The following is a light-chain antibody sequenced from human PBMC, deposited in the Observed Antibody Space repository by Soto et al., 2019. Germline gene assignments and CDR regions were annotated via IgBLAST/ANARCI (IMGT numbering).Light chain of an antibody. Sequence: QSVLTQPPSVSAAPGQKVTVSCSGSSSNIGNNHVSWYQHLPGTAPKVLIYGNSNRPSGVPDRFSGSKSGTSASLAITGLQAEDEADYYCESYDSSLSGWVFGTGPKLTVL. J-gene: IGLJ1*01. V-gene: IGLV1-40*01. CDR1: SSNIGNNH. CDR2: GNS. CDR3: ESYDSSLSGWV.